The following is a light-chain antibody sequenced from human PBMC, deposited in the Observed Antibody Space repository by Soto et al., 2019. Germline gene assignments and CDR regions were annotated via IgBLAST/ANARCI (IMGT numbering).Light chain of an antibody. CDR3: QQYNKWPIT. J-gene: IGKJ5*01. CDR2: GAS. Sequence: EIVLTQSPATLSLSPGERATLSCRASQGVSSSLAWYQQKPGQAPRLLIYGASTRATGIPARFSGSGSETEFTLTISSLQSEDFAVYYCQQYNKWPITFGQGTRLEIK. V-gene: IGKV3-15*01. CDR1: QGVSSS.